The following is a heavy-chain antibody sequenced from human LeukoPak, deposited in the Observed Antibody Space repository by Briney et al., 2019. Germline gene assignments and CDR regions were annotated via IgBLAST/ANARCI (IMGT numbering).Heavy chain of an antibody. V-gene: IGHV4-59*12. J-gene: IGHJ6*04. D-gene: IGHD2-2*01. CDR1: GGSISSYY. CDR2: IYYSGST. Sequence: SETLSLTCTVSGGSISSYYWSWVRQPPGQGLEWIGYIYYSGSTNYNPSLKSRVTISVDTSNNQFSLKLSSVTAADTAVYYCARGGRLPAAIMDVWGKGTTVTVSS. CDR3: ARGGRLPAAIMDV.